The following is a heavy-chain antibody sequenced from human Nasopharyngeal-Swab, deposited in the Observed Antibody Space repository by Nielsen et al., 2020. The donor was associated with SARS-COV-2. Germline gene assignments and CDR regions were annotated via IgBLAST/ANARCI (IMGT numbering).Heavy chain of an antibody. J-gene: IGHJ3*02. CDR2: ISSSSSYI. CDR3: ARVHYDRWDAFDI. CDR1: GFTFSSYS. V-gene: IGHV3-21*01. D-gene: IGHD3-22*01. Sequence: GGSLRLSCAASGFTFSSYSMNWVRQAPGKGLEWVSSISSSSSYIYYADSVKGRFTISRDNAKNSLYLQMNSLRAEDTAVYYCARVHYDRWDAFDIWGQGTMVTVSS.